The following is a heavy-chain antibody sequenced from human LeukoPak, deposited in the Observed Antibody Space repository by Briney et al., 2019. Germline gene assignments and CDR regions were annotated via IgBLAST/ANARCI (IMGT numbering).Heavy chain of an antibody. CDR3: ARDYGDYEGGMDV. CDR2: IYHSGST. Sequence: SETLSLTCTVSSGSISGYYWSWIRQPPGKGLEWIGYIYHSGSTYYNPSLKSRVTISVDRSKNQFSLKLSSVTAADTAVYYCARDYGDYEGGMDVWGQGTTVTVSS. V-gene: IGHV4-30-2*01. CDR1: SGSISGYY. D-gene: IGHD4-17*01. J-gene: IGHJ6*02.